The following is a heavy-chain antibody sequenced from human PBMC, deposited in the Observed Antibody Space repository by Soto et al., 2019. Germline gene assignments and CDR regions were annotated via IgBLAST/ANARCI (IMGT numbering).Heavy chain of an antibody. V-gene: IGHV3-30-3*01. CDR1: GFTFSSYA. Sequence: QVQLVESGGGVVQPGRSLRLSCAASGFTFSSYAMHWVRQAPGKGLEWVAVISYDGSNKYYADSVKGRFTISRDNYKNTLYLQMNSLRAEDTAVYYCARRRGLLWFGELLYDYFDYWGQGTLVTVSS. J-gene: IGHJ4*02. CDR3: ARRRGLLWFGELLYDYFDY. CDR2: ISYDGSNK. D-gene: IGHD3-10*01.